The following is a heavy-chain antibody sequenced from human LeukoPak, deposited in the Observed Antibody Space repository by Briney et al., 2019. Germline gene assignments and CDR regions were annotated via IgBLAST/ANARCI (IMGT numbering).Heavy chain of an antibody. D-gene: IGHD3-3*01. Sequence: SETLSLTCTVSGGPIGSYYWSWMRQPPGKGLEWIGYMHFSGNTNYNPSLMSRVTISLDASKNQFSLKLISVTAADTAVYYCAGGNYDFWSGHPNWFDPWGQGTLVTVSS. CDR1: GGPIGSYY. J-gene: IGHJ5*02. V-gene: IGHV4-59*01. CDR2: MHFSGNT. CDR3: AGGNYDFWSGHPNWFDP.